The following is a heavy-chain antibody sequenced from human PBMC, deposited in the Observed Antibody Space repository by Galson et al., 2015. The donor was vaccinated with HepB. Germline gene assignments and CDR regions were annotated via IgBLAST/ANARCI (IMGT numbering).Heavy chain of an antibody. CDR3: TGRGTGDF. CDR2: IKSKIDGGTT. CDR1: GFTFSNVR. Sequence: SLRLSCAASGFTFSNVRMTWVRQAPGKGLEWVGRIKSKIDGGTTDYSAPVKGRFTISRDDAKRTMYLQMNSLKTEDTAVYYCTGRGTGDFWGQGILVTVSS. D-gene: IGHD3/OR15-3a*01. V-gene: IGHV3-15*01. J-gene: IGHJ4*02.